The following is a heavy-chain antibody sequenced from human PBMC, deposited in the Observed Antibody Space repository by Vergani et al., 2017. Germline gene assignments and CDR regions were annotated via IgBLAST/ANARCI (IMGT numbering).Heavy chain of an antibody. V-gene: IGHV3-23*01. Sequence: EVQLLESGGGLVQPGGSLRLSCAASGFTFSSYAMSWVRQAPGKGLEWVSAISGSGGSTYYADSVKGRFTISRDNSKNTLYLQMNSLRAEDTAVYYCAKGVMTSVTTVLRLTPYYFDYWGQGTLVTVSS. CDR3: AKGVMTSVTTVLRLTPYYFDY. CDR1: GFTFSSYA. CDR2: ISGSGGST. J-gene: IGHJ4*02. D-gene: IGHD4-17*01.